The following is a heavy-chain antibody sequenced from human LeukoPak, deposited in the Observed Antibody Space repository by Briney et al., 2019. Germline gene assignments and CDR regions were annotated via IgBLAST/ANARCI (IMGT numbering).Heavy chain of an antibody. CDR3: ARGPGYSYGSFDY. CDR1: GFTFSSYA. D-gene: IGHD5-18*01. V-gene: IGHV3-30*04. Sequence: GGSLRLSCAASGFTFSSYAMHWVRQAPGKGLEWVAVISYDGSNKYYADSVKGRFTISRDNSKNTLYLQMNSLRAEDTAVYYCARGPGYSYGSFDYWGQGTLVTVSS. J-gene: IGHJ4*02. CDR2: ISYDGSNK.